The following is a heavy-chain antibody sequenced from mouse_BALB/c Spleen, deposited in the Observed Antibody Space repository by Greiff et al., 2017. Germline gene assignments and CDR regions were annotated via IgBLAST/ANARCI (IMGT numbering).Heavy chain of an antibody. CDR2: ISDGGSYT. CDR1: GFTFSDYY. D-gene: IGHD2-10*02. CDR3: ARGRKYGNYFDY. V-gene: IGHV5-4*02. J-gene: IGHJ2*01. Sequence: EVQGVESGGGLVKPGGSLKLSCAASGFTFSDYYMSWVRQTPAKRLEWVATISDGGSYTYYPDSVKGRFTISRDNAKNNLYLQMSSLKSEDTAMYYCARGRKYGNYFDYWGQGTTLTVSS.